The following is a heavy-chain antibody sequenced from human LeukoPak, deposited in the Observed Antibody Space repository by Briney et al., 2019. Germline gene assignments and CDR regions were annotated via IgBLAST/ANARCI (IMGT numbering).Heavy chain of an antibody. CDR2: ISGSGGST. Sequence: QSGGSLTLSCAASGFTFSSYAMSWVRQAPGKGLEWVSAISGSGGSTYYADSVKGRFTISRDNSKNTLYLQMNGLRAEDRAVYYCAKSGWMQLGFHVWGQGTTVTVSS. D-gene: IGHD5-18*01. CDR3: AKSGWMQLGFHV. V-gene: IGHV3-23*01. J-gene: IGHJ6*02. CDR1: GFTFSSYA.